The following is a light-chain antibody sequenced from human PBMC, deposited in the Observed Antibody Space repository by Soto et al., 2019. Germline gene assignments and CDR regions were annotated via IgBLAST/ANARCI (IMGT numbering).Light chain of an antibody. J-gene: IGKJ2*01. CDR3: QQLNSYPRT. V-gene: IGKV1-9*01. Sequence: IQLTQSPSSLSASVGDRVTITCRASQDISNFLAWYQQKPGIAPRLLIYTASTLQTRVPSRFSGSGSGTDFTLTISSLQPEDFATYYCQQLNSYPRTFGQGTKLEIK. CDR2: TAS. CDR1: QDISNF.